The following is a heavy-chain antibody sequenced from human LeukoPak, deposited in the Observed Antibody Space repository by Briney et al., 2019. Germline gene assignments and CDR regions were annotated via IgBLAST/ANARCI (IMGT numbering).Heavy chain of an antibody. J-gene: IGHJ6*02. CDR1: GFTFSSYW. CDR2: INSDGSST. CDR3: ARVRYYYGMDV. Sequence: PGGSLRLSCAASGFTFSSYWMHWVRQAPGKGLVWVSRINSDGSSTSYADSVKGRFTISRDSAKNTLYLQMNSLRAEDTAVYYCARVRYYYGMDVWGQGTTVTVSS. V-gene: IGHV3-74*01.